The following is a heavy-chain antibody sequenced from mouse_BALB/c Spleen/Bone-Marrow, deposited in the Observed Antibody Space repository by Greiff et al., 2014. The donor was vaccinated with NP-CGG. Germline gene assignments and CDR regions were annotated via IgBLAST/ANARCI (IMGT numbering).Heavy chain of an antibody. Sequence: EVMLVESGGGLVQPGGSRKLSCAASGFTFSGYGMAWVRQAPGKGPEWVAFISNLAYSIYYADTVTGRFTISRENAKNTLYLEMSSLRSEDTAMYYCARDQVYYYGSSYGYFDVWGAGTTATVSS. CDR2: ISNLAYSI. J-gene: IGHJ1*01. V-gene: IGHV5-15*02. CDR1: GFTFSGYG. D-gene: IGHD1-1*01. CDR3: ARDQVYYYGSSYGYFDV.